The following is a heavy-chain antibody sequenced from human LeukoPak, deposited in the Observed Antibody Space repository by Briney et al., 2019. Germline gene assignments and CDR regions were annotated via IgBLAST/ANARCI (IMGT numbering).Heavy chain of an antibody. CDR3: ARRGGSSSLHYYYMDV. Sequence: GGSLRLSCAASGFTFSSYWMSWVRQAPGKGLEWVANIKQDGSEKYYVDSVKGRFTISRDNAKNSLYLQMNSLRAEDTAVYYCARRGGSSSLHYYYMDVWGKGTTVTVSS. CDR1: GFTFSSYW. J-gene: IGHJ6*03. D-gene: IGHD6-6*01. CDR2: IKQDGSEK. V-gene: IGHV3-7*01.